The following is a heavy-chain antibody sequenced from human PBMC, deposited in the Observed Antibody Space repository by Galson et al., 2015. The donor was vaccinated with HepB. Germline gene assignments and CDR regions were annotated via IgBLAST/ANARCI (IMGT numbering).Heavy chain of an antibody. CDR1: GYSISSGYY. CDR2: IYHSGST. CDR3: ARGSGWKYNWFDP. D-gene: IGHD6-19*01. Sequence: SETLSLTCAVSGYSISSGYYWGWIRQPPGKGLEWIGSIYHSGSTYYNPSLKSRVTISVDTSKNQFSLKLSSVTAADTAVYYCARGSGWKYNWFDPWGQGTLVTVSS. V-gene: IGHV4-38-2*01. J-gene: IGHJ5*02.